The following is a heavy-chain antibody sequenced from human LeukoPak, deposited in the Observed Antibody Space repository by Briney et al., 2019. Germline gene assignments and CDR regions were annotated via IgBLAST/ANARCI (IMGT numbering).Heavy chain of an antibody. CDR1: GFTFSSYS. D-gene: IGHD2-15*01. Sequence: GGSLRLSCAASGFTFSSYSMNWARQAPGKGLEWVSSISSSSSYIYYADSVKGRFTISRDNAKNSLYLQMNSLRAEDTAVYYCARDHGIVVVVAATTLDYWGQGTLVTVSS. CDR3: ARDHGIVVVVAATTLDY. V-gene: IGHV3-21*01. J-gene: IGHJ4*02. CDR2: ISSSSSYI.